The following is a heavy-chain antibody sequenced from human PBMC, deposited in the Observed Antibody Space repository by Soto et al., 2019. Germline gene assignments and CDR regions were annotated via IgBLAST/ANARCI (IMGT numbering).Heavy chain of an antibody. J-gene: IGHJ5*02. CDR2: TYYRSKWYN. CDR1: GDSVSSDSAA. D-gene: IGHD2-8*01. CDR3: ARDASIKVYNWFDP. V-gene: IGHV6-1*01. Sequence: SQTLSLTCAISGDSVSSDSAAWNWIRQCPSRGLEWLGRTYYRSKWYNDYAVSVKSRITINPDTSKNQFSLQLNSVTPEDTAVYYCARDASIKVYNWFDPWGQGTLVTVSS.